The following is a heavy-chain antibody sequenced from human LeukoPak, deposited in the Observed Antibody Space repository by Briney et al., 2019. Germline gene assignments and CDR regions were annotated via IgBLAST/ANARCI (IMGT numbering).Heavy chain of an antibody. CDR2: IRYDGSNK. CDR1: GFTFSAYE. V-gene: IGHV3-30*02. J-gene: IGHJ4*02. D-gene: IGHD5-18*01. CDR3: AKELWPYYFDY. Sequence: GGSLRLSCAASGFTFSAYEMNWVRQAPGKGLEWVAFIRYDGSNKYYADSVKGRFTISRDNSKNTLYLQMNSLRAEDTAVYYCAKELWPYYFDYWGQGTLVTVSS.